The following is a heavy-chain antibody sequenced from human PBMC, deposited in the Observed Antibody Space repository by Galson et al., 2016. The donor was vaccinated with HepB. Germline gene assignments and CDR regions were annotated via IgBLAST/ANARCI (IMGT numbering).Heavy chain of an antibody. J-gene: IGHJ3*02. Sequence: QSGAEVKKPGESLRISCKGSGYNFTSHWISWVRQMPGKGLEWMGRIDPTDSYTTYSPSFQGHVTISADRSISTAYVQWSSLKASDTAMYYCARWGRMARINDDDAFDIWGQGTMVTVSS. V-gene: IGHV5-10-1*01. CDR1: GYNFTSHW. CDR3: ARWGRMARINDDDAFDI. CDR2: IDPTDSYT. D-gene: IGHD5-24*01.